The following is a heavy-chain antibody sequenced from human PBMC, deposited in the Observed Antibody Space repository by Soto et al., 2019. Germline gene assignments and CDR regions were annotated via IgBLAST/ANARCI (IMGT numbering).Heavy chain of an antibody. CDR3: ARPGPAAMVGPFDY. J-gene: IGHJ4*02. V-gene: IGHV5-51*01. CDR2: IYPGDSDT. D-gene: IGHD2-2*01. CDR1: GYTFTNYW. Sequence: GESLKISCKGSGYTFTNYWIGWVRQMPGKGLEWMGIIYPGDSDTRYSPSFQGQVTISADKSITTAYLQWSSLKTSDTAMYYCARPGPAAMVGPFDYWGQGTLVTVSS.